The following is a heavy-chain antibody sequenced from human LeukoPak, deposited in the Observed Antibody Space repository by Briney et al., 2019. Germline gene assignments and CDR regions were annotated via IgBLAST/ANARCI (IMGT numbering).Heavy chain of an antibody. CDR1: GYSFTSYW. CDR3: ARSPPGYSSGWYPSFVDY. CDR2: IYPGDSDT. J-gene: IGHJ4*02. Sequence: GESLQISSKGSGYSFTSYWIGWVRQMPGKGLEWMGIIYPGDSDTRYSPSFQGQVTISADKSISTAYLQWSSLKASDTAMYYCARSPPGYSSGWYPSFVDYWGQGTLVTVSS. V-gene: IGHV5-51*01. D-gene: IGHD6-19*01.